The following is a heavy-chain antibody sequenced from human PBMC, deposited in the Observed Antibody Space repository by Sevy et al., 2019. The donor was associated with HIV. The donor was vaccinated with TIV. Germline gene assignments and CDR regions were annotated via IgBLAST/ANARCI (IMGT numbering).Heavy chain of an antibody. CDR3: ARDLPPSATTVAHFDY. D-gene: IGHD4-17*01. Sequence: GGSLRLSCAASGFTFSSYEMNWVRQAPGKGLEWVSYISNSGTTISYSDSVRGRLSISRDNARNSLYLQMNSLRADDTAVYYCARDLPPSATTVAHFDYWGQGTLVTVSS. V-gene: IGHV3-48*03. CDR2: ISNSGTTI. J-gene: IGHJ4*02. CDR1: GFTFSSYE.